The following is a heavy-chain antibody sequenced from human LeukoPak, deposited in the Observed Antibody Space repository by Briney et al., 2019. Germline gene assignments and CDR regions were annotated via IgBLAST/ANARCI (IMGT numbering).Heavy chain of an antibody. CDR2: INPNSGGT. CDR1: GYTFTGYY. V-gene: IGHV1-2*02. J-gene: IGHJ4*02. D-gene: IGHD4-17*01. CDR3: AREAVTTTRRTLYYFDY. Sequence: GASVKVSCKASGYTFTGYYMHWVRQAPGQGLEWMGWINPNSGGTNYAQKFQGRVTMTRDTSISTAYMELSRLRSDDTVVYYCAREAVTTTRRTLYYFDYWGQGTLVTVSS.